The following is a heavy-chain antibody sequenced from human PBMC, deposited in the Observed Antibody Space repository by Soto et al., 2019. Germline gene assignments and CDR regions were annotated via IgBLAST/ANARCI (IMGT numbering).Heavy chain of an antibody. CDR2: ISYDGSNK. D-gene: IGHD3-22*01. Sequence: QVQLVESGGGVVQPGRSLRLSCAASGFTFSSYGMHWVRQAPGKGLEWVAVISYDGSNKYYADSVKGRFTISRDNSKNTLYLQMNSLRAEDTAVYYCANLVFDSSFHSDYYGMDVWGQGTTVTVSS. J-gene: IGHJ6*02. CDR3: ANLVFDSSFHSDYYGMDV. V-gene: IGHV3-30*18. CDR1: GFTFSSYG.